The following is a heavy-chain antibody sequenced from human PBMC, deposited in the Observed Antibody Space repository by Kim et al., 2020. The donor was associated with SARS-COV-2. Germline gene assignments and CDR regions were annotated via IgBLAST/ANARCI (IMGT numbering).Heavy chain of an antibody. Sequence: SETLSLTCTVSGGSISSGGYYWSWIRQHPGKGLEWIGYIYYSGSTYYNPSLKSRVTISVDTSKNQFSLKLSSVTAADTAVYYCARARYSYGPGDWFDPWGQGTLVTVSS. CDR3: ARARYSYGPGDWFDP. J-gene: IGHJ5*02. D-gene: IGHD5-18*01. V-gene: IGHV4-31*03. CDR1: GGSISSGGYY. CDR2: IYYSGST.